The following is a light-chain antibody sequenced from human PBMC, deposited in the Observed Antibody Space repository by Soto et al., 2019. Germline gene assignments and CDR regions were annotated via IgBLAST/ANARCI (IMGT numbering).Light chain of an antibody. J-gene: IGKJ5*01. CDR2: GES. CDR3: KQYNEWPIT. Sequence: VMTQSPATLSVSPGDRATLSCRASQSGSRNLAWYQQKTGQARRLLIYGESTRATGIPDRLSGGGSGTEFTLTISRLQSDDFAVYYCKQYNEWPITCGQGTRLDI. V-gene: IGKV3-15*01. CDR1: QSGSRN.